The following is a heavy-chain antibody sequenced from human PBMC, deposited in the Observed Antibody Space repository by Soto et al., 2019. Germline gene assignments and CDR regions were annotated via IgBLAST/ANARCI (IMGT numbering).Heavy chain of an antibody. V-gene: IGHV3-48*02. D-gene: IGHD1-26*01. CDR3: AREDILGARSFDY. J-gene: IGHJ4*02. CDR2: ISSGSKTI. CDR1: GFTFSGYS. Sequence: LRLSCAASGFTFSGYSVNWVRQAPGKGLEWVSYISSGSKTIYYAESVKGRFTVSRDNARNPQYLQMNSLRDEDTAVYYCAREDILGARSFDYWGQGTLVTVSS.